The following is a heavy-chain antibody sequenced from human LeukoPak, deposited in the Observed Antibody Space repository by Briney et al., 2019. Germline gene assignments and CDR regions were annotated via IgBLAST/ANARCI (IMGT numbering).Heavy chain of an antibody. Sequence: GGSLRLSCAASAFTSSAFWMTWVRRPPGEGLEWVANINKDGTEKEYVDSVKGRFSIFRDNAKNSVFLQMNSLRAEDTAVYYCAIFAGAVPGNLLLWGKGTTVIVSA. CDR1: AFTSSAFW. J-gene: IGHJ6*04. D-gene: IGHD2-8*02. CDR2: INKDGTEK. V-gene: IGHV3-7*01. CDR3: AIFAGAVPGNLLL.